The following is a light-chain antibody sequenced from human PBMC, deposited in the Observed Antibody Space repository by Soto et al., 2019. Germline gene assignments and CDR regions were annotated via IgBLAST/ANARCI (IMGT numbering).Light chain of an antibody. CDR2: EVS. CDR1: SSDVGGYNY. J-gene: IGLJ2*01. CDR3: SSYAGSSMVV. V-gene: IGLV2-8*01. Sequence: QSALTQPPSASGSPGQSVTISCTGTSSDVGGYNYVSWYQQHPGKAPKLMIYEVSKRPSGVPDRFSGSKSSTTAPPTVSGLQAEDEADYYCSSYAGSSMVVFGGGTKLTVL.